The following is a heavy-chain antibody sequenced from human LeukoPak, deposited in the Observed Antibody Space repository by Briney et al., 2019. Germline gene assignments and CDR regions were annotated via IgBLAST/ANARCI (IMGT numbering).Heavy chain of an antibody. D-gene: IGHD5-18*01. Sequence: GSPRLSCAASGFTFSDYYMSWIRQAPGKGLEWVSYISSSGSTIYYADSVKGRFTISRDNAKNSLYLQMNSLRAEDTAVYYCARAAIQLWPGSDYWGQGTLVTVSS. J-gene: IGHJ4*02. CDR1: GFTFSDYY. V-gene: IGHV3-11*01. CDR3: ARAAIQLWPGSDY. CDR2: ISSSGSTI.